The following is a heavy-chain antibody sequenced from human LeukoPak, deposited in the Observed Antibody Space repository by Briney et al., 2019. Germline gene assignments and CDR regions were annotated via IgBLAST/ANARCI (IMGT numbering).Heavy chain of an antibody. CDR2: IYHSGST. CDR1: GGSISSGGHS. J-gene: IGHJ4*02. CDR3: ARGITGTTIDY. D-gene: IGHD1-7*01. V-gene: IGHV4-30-2*01. Sequence: SETLSLTCAVSGGSISSGGHSWSWIRQPPGKGLEWIGYIYHSGSTYYNPSLKSRVTISVDRSKNQFSLKLSSVTAADTAVYYCARGITGTTIDYWGQGTLVTVSS.